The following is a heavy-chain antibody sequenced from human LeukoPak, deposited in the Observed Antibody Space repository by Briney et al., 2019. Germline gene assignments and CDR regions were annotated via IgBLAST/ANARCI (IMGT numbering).Heavy chain of an antibody. CDR1: GYTFTGYY. J-gene: IGHJ6*03. V-gene: IGHV1-2*02. CDR2: NNPNSGGT. Sequence: GASVKVSCKASGYTFTGYYMHWVRQAPGQGLEWMGWNNPNSGGTNYAQKFQGRVTMTRDTSISTAYMELSRLRSDDTAVYYCARDPGRYYGSAPAPGYYYYYMDVWGKGTTVTISS. CDR3: ARDPGRYYGSAPAPGYYYYYMDV. D-gene: IGHD3-10*01.